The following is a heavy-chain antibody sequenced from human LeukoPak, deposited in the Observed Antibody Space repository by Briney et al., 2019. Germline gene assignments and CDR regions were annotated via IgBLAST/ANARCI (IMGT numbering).Heavy chain of an antibody. J-gene: IGHJ6*03. CDR1: GFTFSSYE. D-gene: IGHD2-21*01. Sequence: PGGSLRLSCAASGFTFSSYEMHWVRQAPGKGLEWVSYISSSDSTIYYADSVKGRFTISRDNAKNSLYLQMNSLRAEDTAVYYCARDPGGDGHYYMDVWGKGTTVTVSS. V-gene: IGHV3-48*03. CDR3: ARDPGGDGHYYMDV. CDR2: ISSSDSTI.